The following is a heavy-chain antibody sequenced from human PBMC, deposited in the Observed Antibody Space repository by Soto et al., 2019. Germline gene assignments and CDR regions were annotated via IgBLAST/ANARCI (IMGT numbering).Heavy chain of an antibody. CDR3: ARVDYDFWSGYSGY. Sequence: GASVKVSCKASGYTFTSYYMHWVRQAPEQGLEWMGWISAYNGNTNYAQKLQGRVTMTTDTSTSTAYMELRSLRSDDTAVYYCARVDYDFWSGYSGYWGQGTLVTVSS. D-gene: IGHD3-3*01. CDR2: ISAYNGNT. V-gene: IGHV1-18*04. J-gene: IGHJ4*02. CDR1: GYTFTSYY.